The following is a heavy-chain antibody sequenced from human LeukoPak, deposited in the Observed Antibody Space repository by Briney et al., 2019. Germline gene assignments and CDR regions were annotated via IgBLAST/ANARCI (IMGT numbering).Heavy chain of an antibody. CDR3: ARDLTTIFSATTPRAFDI. J-gene: IGHJ3*02. Sequence: PGGSLRLSCAASGFTFSSYSMNWVRQAPGKGLEWVSSISSSSSYIYYADLVKGRFTISRDNAKNSLYLQMNSLRAEDTAVYYCARDLTTIFSATTPRAFDIWGQGTMVTVSS. V-gene: IGHV3-21*01. CDR1: GFTFSSYS. CDR2: ISSSSSYI. D-gene: IGHD3-9*01.